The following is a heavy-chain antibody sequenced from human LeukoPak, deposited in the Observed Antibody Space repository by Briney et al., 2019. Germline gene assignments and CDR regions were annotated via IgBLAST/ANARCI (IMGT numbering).Heavy chain of an antibody. V-gene: IGHV1-69*05. CDR1: GGTFSSYA. D-gene: IGHD2-21*02. CDR3: ARDLSYCGGDCFRGGFDY. CDR2: IIPVFGTA. J-gene: IGHJ4*02. Sequence: SVKVSCKASGGTFSSYAISWVRQAPGQGLEWMGRIIPVFGTANYAQKFQGRVTITTDESTSTAYMELSSLRSEDTAVYYCARDLSYCGGDCFRGGFDYWGQGTLVTVSS.